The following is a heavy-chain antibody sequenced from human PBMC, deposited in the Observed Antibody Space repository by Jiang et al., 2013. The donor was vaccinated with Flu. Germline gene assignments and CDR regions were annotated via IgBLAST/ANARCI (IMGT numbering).Heavy chain of an antibody. V-gene: IGHV1-69*01. Sequence: SGAEVKKPGSSVKVSCKASGGTFSSYAISWVRQAPGQGLEWMGGIIPIFGTANYAQKFQGRVTITADESTSTAYMELSSLRSEDTAVYYCATSQAATSIHYYYYGMDVWGQGTTVTVSS. J-gene: IGHJ6*02. CDR1: GGTFSSYA. CDR3: ATSQAATSIHYYYYGMDV. CDR2: IIPIFGTA. D-gene: IGHD2-15*01.